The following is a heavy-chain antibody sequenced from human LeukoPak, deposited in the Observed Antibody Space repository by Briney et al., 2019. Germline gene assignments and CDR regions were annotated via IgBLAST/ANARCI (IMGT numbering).Heavy chain of an antibody. CDR1: GFSFSTYW. CDR3: ARGGRLGSLDH. J-gene: IGHJ4*02. V-gene: IGHV3-74*01. CDR2: LHSDGSST. D-gene: IGHD7-27*01. Sequence: GGSLKLSCAASGFSFSTYWMNWVRQAPGQGLVWVSRLHSDGSSTIYADSVKGRFTISRDTAENTLYLEMNSLRAEDTAVYYCARGGRLGSLDHWGQGILVTVSS.